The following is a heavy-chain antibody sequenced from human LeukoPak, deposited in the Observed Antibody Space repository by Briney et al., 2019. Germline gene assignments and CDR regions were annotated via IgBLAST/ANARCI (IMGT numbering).Heavy chain of an antibody. CDR1: GFTFNSYH. V-gene: IGHV3-30*03. CDR2: ISYDGNNK. J-gene: IGHJ4*02. D-gene: IGHD1-26*01. CDR3: ARDLMGWDLHYFDY. Sequence: PGGSLRLSCAASGFTFNSYHMNWVRQAPGKGLEWVTVISYDGNNKYYADSVKGRFTISRDNSKSTLYLQMNSLRAEDTAVYYCARDLMGWDLHYFDYWGQGTLVTVSS.